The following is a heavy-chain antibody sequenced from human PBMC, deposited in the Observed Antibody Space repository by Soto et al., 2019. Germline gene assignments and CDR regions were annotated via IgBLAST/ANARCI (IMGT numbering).Heavy chain of an antibody. D-gene: IGHD3-16*01. CDR2: IKQDGGEI. V-gene: IGHV3-7*03. Sequence: TGGSLRLSCVASGFTFSTYWMSWVRQTPGKGLEWVATIKQDGGEIYYVDSVKGRFTISRDNAKNSLFLQMNSLRAEDTAVYYCARSPGGFYYFDYWGQGPLVTVSS. CDR3: ARSPGGFYYFDY. CDR1: GFTFSTYW. J-gene: IGHJ4*02.